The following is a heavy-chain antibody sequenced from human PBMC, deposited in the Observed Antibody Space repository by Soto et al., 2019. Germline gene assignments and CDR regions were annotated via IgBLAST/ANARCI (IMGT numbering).Heavy chain of an antibody. J-gene: IGHJ4*02. Sequence: ASVKVSCKASGYTFTGYYMHWVRQAPGQGLEWMGWINPNSGGTNYAQKFQGWVTMTRDTSISTAYMELSRLRSDDTAVYYCARTHSSSWGIDYWGQGTLVTVSS. CDR3: ARTHSSSWGIDY. V-gene: IGHV1-2*04. CDR2: INPNSGGT. D-gene: IGHD6-13*01. CDR1: GYTFTGYY.